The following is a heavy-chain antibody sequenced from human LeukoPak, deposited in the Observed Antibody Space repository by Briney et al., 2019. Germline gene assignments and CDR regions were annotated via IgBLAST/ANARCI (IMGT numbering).Heavy chain of an antibody. J-gene: IGHJ4*02. CDR1: EGTFSSYA. V-gene: IGHV1-69*04. CDR3: AKTASEYYFDY. Sequence: SVKVSCKASEGTFSSYAISWVRQAPGQGLEWMGRIIPIFGIANYAQKFQGRVTITADKSTSTAYMELSSLRSEDTAVYYCAKTASEYYFDYWGQGTLVTVSS. CDR2: IIPIFGIA. D-gene: IGHD2-21*02.